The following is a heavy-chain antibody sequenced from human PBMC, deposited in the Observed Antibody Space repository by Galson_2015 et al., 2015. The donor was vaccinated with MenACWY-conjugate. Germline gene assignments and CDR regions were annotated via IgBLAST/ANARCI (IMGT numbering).Heavy chain of an antibody. D-gene: IGHD1-26*01. CDR3: ARHPPGGRGMDV. J-gene: IGHJ6*02. CDR2: ISPIDSKT. CDR1: GYNFITYW. Sequence: QSGAEVKKPGESLTISCKASGYNFITYWIGWVRQVPGKGLEWVGLISPIDSKTRYSPAFEGRVTISADNSITTAYLQWNSLQASDTAMYYCARHPPGGRGMDVWSQGTTVTVSS. V-gene: IGHV5-51*01.